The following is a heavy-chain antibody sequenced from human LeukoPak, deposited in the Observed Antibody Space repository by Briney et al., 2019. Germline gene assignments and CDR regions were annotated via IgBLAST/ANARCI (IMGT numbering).Heavy chain of an antibody. J-gene: IGHJ6*02. V-gene: IGHV1-69*01. CDR1: GGTFISYA. D-gene: IGHD3-3*01. Sequence: ASVKVSCKASGGTFISYAISWVRQAPGQGLEWMGGIIPIFGTANYAQKFQGRVTITADESTSTAYMELSSLRSEDTAVYYCARAPYDFWSGYYYYYYGMDVWGQGTTVTVSS. CDR2: IIPIFGTA. CDR3: ARAPYDFWSGYYYYYYGMDV.